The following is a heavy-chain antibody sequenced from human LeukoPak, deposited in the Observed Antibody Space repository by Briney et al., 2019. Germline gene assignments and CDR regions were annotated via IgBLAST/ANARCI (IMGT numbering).Heavy chain of an antibody. D-gene: IGHD4-11*01. CDR1: GFIFSHHG. Sequence: AGGSLRLSCAASGFIFSHHGMHWVRQAPGKGLEWVAVIWSDGTNRFYVDSVKGRFTISRDNSQSTVFLQMNSLRVNDTARYYCARDAQRGFDYSNSLKYWGHGTLVTVSS. V-gene: IGHV3-33*01. J-gene: IGHJ4*01. CDR2: IWSDGTNR. CDR3: ARDAQRGFDYSNSLKY.